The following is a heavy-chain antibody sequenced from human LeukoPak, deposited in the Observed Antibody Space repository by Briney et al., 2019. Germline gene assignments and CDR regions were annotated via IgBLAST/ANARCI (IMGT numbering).Heavy chain of an antibody. CDR1: GGSISSYY. CDR3: ALTPAGWFGELLFFPAEVRHLGWFDP. J-gene: IGHJ5*02. Sequence: SETLSLTCTVSGGSISSYYWSWIRQPPGKGLEWIGFIFYSGTTNYNPSLKSRVTISVDTSKNQFSLKLSSVTAADTAVYYCALTPAGWFGELLFFPAEVRHLGWFDPWGQGTLVTVSS. CDR2: IFYSGTT. D-gene: IGHD3-10*01. V-gene: IGHV4-59*01.